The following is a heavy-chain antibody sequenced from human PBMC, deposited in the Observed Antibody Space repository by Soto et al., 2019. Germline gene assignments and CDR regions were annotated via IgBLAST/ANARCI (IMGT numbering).Heavy chain of an antibody. Sequence: GGSLRLSCAASGFTFSSYSMNWVRQAPGKGLEWVSSISSSSSYIYYADSVKGRFTISRDNAKNSLYLQMNSLRAEDTAVYYCARVLRYFDWQTFADAFDIWGQGTMVTVSS. CDR1: GFTFSSYS. CDR3: ARVLRYFDWQTFADAFDI. CDR2: ISSSSSYI. V-gene: IGHV3-21*01. D-gene: IGHD3-9*01. J-gene: IGHJ3*02.